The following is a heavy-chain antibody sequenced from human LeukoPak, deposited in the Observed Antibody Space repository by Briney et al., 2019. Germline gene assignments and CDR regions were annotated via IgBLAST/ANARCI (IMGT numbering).Heavy chain of an antibody. V-gene: IGHV1-18*01. Sequence: ASVKVSCKASGYTFTSYGISWVRQAPGQGLEWMGWISAYNGNTNYAQKLQGRVTMTRDTSTSTVYMELSSLRSGDTAVYFCARDRIALAGTFYYYYGMDVWGQGTTVTVSS. D-gene: IGHD6-19*01. CDR1: GYTFTSYG. CDR3: ARDRIALAGTFYYYYGMDV. CDR2: ISAYNGNT. J-gene: IGHJ6*02.